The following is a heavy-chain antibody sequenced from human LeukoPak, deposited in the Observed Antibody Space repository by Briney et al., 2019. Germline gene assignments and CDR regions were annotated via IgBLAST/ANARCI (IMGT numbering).Heavy chain of an antibody. CDR3: ARGGYSGYDLTDGHLYY. Sequence: SETLSLTCAVYGGSFSGYYWSWIRQPPGKGLEWIGEINHSGSTNYNTSLKSRVSMSVDTSKNQFSLKLSSVTAADTAVYYCARGGYSGYDLTDGHLYYWGEGTMVTVCS. CDR1: GGSFSGYY. D-gene: IGHD5-12*01. V-gene: IGHV4-34*01. CDR2: INHSGST. J-gene: IGHJ4*02.